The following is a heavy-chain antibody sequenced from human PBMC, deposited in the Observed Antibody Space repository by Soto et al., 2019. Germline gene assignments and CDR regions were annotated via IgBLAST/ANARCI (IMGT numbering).Heavy chain of an antibody. CDR3: AKGRHGSGDYYYYGMDV. CDR1: GFTFSSYA. D-gene: IGHD3-10*01. V-gene: IGHV3-23*01. J-gene: IGHJ6*02. Sequence: GGSLRLSCAASGFTFSSYAMSWVRQAPGKGLEWVSAISGSGGSTYYADSVKGRFTISRDNSKNTLYLQMNSLRAEDTAVYYCAKGRHGSGDYYYYGMDVWGQGTTGTVSS. CDR2: ISGSGGST.